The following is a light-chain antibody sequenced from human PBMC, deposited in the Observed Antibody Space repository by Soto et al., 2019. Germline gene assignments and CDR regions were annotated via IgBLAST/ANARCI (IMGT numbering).Light chain of an antibody. Sequence: EIVLTQSPGTLSLSPGERATLSCRASQSVSSSYLAWYQQKPGQAPRLLIYGASSRATGIPDRFSGSGSGTDVTLTMIRLEPEDFAVYYCQQYGSSPLTFGGGTKVEIK. CDR1: QSVSSSY. J-gene: IGKJ4*01. V-gene: IGKV3-20*01. CDR2: GAS. CDR3: QQYGSSPLT.